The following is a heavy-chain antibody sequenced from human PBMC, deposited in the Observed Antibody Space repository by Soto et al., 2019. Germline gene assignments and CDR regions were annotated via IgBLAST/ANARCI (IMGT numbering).Heavy chain of an antibody. V-gene: IGHV4-31*03. CDR3: ARDRWYSSSRRGHLFDP. J-gene: IGHJ5*02. CDR1: GGSISSGGYY. Sequence: PSETLSLTCTVSGGSISSGGYYWSWIRQHPGKGLEWIGYIYYSGSTYYNPSLKSRVTISVDTSKNQFSLKLSSVTAADTAVYYCARDRWYSSSRRGHLFDPWGQGTLVTVSS. D-gene: IGHD6-6*01. CDR2: IYYSGST.